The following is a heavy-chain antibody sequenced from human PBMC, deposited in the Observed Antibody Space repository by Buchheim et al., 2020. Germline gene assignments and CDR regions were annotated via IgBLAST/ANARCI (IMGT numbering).Heavy chain of an antibody. Sequence: QVQLVQSGAEVKKPGASVKVSCKASGYTFTSYDINWVRQATGQGLEWMGWMNPNSGNTGYAQKFQGRVTMTRNTSLTTAYMELSSLRSEDTAVYYCARVRWTIFGVVIIDYYYYGMDVWGQGTT. CDR2: MNPNSGNT. CDR1: GYTFTSYD. V-gene: IGHV1-8*01. CDR3: ARVRWTIFGVVIIDYYYYGMDV. J-gene: IGHJ6*02. D-gene: IGHD3-3*01.